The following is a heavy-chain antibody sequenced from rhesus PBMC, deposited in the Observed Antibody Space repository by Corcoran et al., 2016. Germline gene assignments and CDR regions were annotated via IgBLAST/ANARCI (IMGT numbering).Heavy chain of an antibody. Sequence: EVQLVESGGGLVQPGGSLRLSCAASGFTCGDYGKPWVRQARGKGLQWVSSISSASSYIYYADSVKGRFTISRDNAKNSLSLQMSSLRAEDTAVYYCTRGAYWYFDIWGPGTPITISS. V-gene: IGHV3-183*01. CDR2: ISSASSYI. CDR1: GFTCGDYG. CDR3: TRGAYWYFDI. J-gene: IGHJ2*01.